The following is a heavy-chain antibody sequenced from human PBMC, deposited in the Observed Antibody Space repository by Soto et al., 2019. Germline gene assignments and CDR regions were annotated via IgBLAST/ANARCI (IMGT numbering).Heavy chain of an antibody. J-gene: IGHJ6*03. CDR1: GGAFSGYY. CDR3: AREPAHYQYYYMDV. Sequence: SETLSLTCGVYGGAFSGYYWTWIRQAPGKGLEWIGEINQSGRTNYNPSLRSRVTLSVDTSKNQFSLELNAVTAADTAVYYCAREPAHYQYYYMDVWGKGTTVTVSS. CDR2: INQSGRT. V-gene: IGHV4-34*01.